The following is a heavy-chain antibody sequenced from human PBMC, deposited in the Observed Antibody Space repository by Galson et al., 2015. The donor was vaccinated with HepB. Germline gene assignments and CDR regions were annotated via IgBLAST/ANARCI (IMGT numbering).Heavy chain of an antibody. D-gene: IGHD2-2*02. V-gene: IGHV4-34*01. CDR1: GESFSGYY. Sequence: SETLSLTCAVYGESFSGYYWSWIRQPPGKGLEWIGEINHSGSTNYNPSLKSRVTISLDMSKNQFSLNMTSVTAADTAVYYCARGGGYCNNTNCYTRRYFFYYYYMDVWGKGTTVAVSS. J-gene: IGHJ6*03. CDR3: ARGGGYCNNTNCYTRRYFFYYYYMDV. CDR2: INHSGST.